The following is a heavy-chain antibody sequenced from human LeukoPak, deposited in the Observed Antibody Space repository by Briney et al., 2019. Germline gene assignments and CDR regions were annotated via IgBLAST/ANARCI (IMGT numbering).Heavy chain of an antibody. CDR3: ARLWGGSSGYYY. J-gene: IGHJ6*01. CDR1: GFTFSDYY. Sequence: PGGSVPLFCAASGFTFSDYYLSWVRQAPGKGLEWVSFISPSSSYTNYADSVKGRFTISRDNAKNSLYLQMSSLRAEDTAVYYCARLWGGSSGYYYWGNGLIVSVSS. CDR2: ISPSSSYT. D-gene: IGHD3-22*01. V-gene: IGHV3-11*03.